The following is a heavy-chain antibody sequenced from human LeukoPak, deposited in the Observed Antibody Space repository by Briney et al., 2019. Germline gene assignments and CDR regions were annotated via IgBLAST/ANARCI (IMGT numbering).Heavy chain of an antibody. CDR1: GGSISSGDYY. Sequence: PSETLSLTCTVSGGSISSGDYYWSWIRQPPGKGLEWIGYIYYSGSTYYNPSLKSRVTISVDTSKNQFSLKLSSVTAADTAVYYCAREFPTVTRGNWFDPWGQGTLVTVSS. J-gene: IGHJ5*02. CDR2: IYYSGST. CDR3: AREFPTVTRGNWFDP. D-gene: IGHD4-17*01. V-gene: IGHV4-30-4*01.